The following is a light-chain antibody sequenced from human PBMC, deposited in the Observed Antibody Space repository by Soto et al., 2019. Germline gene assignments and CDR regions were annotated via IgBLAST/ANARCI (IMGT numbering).Light chain of an antibody. J-gene: IGKJ4*01. CDR3: QQYGVTPPNT. Sequence: EIVLMQSPGTLSLSPGERATLSCRASQIVSSTYLAWFQQKPGQAPRLLIYGASTRATGIPDRFSGSGSGTDFTLTISGLEPEDFALYYCQQYGVTPPNTFGGGTKVEV. CDR2: GAS. CDR1: QIVSSTY. V-gene: IGKV3-20*01.